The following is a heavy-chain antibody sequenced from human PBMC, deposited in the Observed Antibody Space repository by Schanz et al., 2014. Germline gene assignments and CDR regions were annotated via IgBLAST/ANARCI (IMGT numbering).Heavy chain of an antibody. CDR1: GFTVSSHY. CDR3: AKSYDTSGYSGFDY. J-gene: IGHJ4*02. Sequence: EVQLVESGGGLIQPGGSLRLSCAASGFTVSSHYMSWVRQAPGKGLEWVAVIYSGGSTFYTDSVKGRFTISRDNSKNTLYLQMNSLRTEDTAVYFCAKSYDTSGYSGFDYWGQGTLVTVSS. D-gene: IGHD3-22*01. V-gene: IGHV3-66*03. CDR2: IYSGGST.